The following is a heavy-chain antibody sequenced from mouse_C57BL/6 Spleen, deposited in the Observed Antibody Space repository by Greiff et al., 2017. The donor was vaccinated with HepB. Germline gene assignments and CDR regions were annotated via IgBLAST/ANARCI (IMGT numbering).Heavy chain of an antibody. CDR2: IWAGGST. J-gene: IGHJ2*01. D-gene: IGHD1-3*01. CDR3: ARREDI. CDR1: GFSLTSYG. V-gene: IGHV2-9*02. Sequence: QVQLKQSGPGLVAPSQSLSIPCTVSGFSLTSYGVHWVRPPPGKGLEWLGVIWAGGSTNYNSALMSRLSISLDHSKRQVFVKMNSLQTDDTAMYYGARREDIWGQGTTHTVSS.